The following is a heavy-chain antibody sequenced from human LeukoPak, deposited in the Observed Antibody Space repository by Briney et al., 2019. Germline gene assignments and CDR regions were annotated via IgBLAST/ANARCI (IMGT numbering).Heavy chain of an antibody. J-gene: IGHJ4*02. Sequence: PGGSLRLSCAASEFTLSSYAMSWVRQAPGNGLEWVSAISGSGGSTYYADSVKGRFTISRDISKNTLFLQMNSLRAEDTAVYYCAKARRDGYNPYYFDYWGQGTLVTVSS. CDR1: EFTLSSYA. CDR2: ISGSGGST. CDR3: AKARRDGYNPYYFDY. D-gene: IGHD5-24*01. V-gene: IGHV3-23*01.